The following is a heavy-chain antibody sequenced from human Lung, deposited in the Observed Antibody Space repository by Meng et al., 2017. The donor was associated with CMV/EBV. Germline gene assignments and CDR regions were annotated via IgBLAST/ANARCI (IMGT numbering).Heavy chain of an antibody. CDR1: GFAVSSNY. D-gene: IGHD2/OR15-2a*01. V-gene: IGHV3-53*01. CDR2: IYSGGST. CDR3: ASTPQRRTTYNDY. Sequence: GESLKISCAASGFAVSSNYMSWVRQAPGKGLEWVSVIYSGGSTYYADSVKGRFTISRDNSKNTLYLQMNSLRAEDTAVYYCASTPQRRTTYNDYWGQGPVVTVDS. J-gene: IGHJ4*02.